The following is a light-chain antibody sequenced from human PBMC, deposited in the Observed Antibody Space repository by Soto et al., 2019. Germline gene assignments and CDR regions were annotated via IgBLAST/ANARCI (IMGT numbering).Light chain of an antibody. J-gene: IGLJ1*01. CDR3: GTWDSSLSAYV. Sequence: QSVLTQPSSVSAAPGQKVTISCSGSSSNIGNNYVSWYQQLPGTAPKLLIYDNNKRPSGIPDRFSGSKSGTSATLGITGLQTGDEADYYCGTWDSSLSAYVFGTGTKGTVL. CDR1: SSNIGNNY. CDR2: DNN. V-gene: IGLV1-51*01.